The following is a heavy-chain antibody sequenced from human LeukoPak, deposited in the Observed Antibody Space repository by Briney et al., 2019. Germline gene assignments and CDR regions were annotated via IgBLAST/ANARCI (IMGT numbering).Heavy chain of an antibody. Sequence: KPSETLSLTCTVSGGSISSYYWSWIRQPPGKGLEWIGYIYYSGSTNYNPSLKSRVTISVDTSKNQFSLKLSSVTAADTAVYYCARRRSSFDYWGQGTLVTVSS. V-gene: IGHV4-59*01. CDR2: IYYSGST. J-gene: IGHJ4*02. CDR3: ARRRSSFDY. D-gene: IGHD6-19*01. CDR1: GGSISSYY.